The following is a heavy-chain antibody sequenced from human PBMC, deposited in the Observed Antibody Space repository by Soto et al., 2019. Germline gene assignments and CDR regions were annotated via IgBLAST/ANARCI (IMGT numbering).Heavy chain of an antibody. CDR2: ISGGGGST. Sequence: EVQLLESGGGLVQPGGSLRLSCAASGFPFSSYSMSWVRQPPGKGLEWVSAISGGGGSTYYADSVKGRFTISRDNSKNTLYLQMNSLRAEDTAVYYCAKDAQAVARSEIDYWGQGSLVTVS. D-gene: IGHD6-19*01. J-gene: IGHJ4*02. V-gene: IGHV3-23*01. CDR1: GFPFSSYS. CDR3: AKDAQAVARSEIDY.